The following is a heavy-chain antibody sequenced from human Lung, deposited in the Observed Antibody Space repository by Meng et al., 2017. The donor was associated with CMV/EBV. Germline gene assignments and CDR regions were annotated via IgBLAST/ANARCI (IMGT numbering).Heavy chain of an antibody. Sequence: GEXXKISCKTSGYTFASHWIGWVRQLPGEDLEWMGMIHCGDSRTIYSPLFQGQVTISVDKSLNTAYLQWNSLQASDTAMYYCARHYDASWFGNWGQGTLVTVSS. D-gene: IGHD2-2*01. CDR3: ARHYDASWFGN. J-gene: IGHJ4*02. CDR1: GYTFASHW. CDR2: IHCGDSRT. V-gene: IGHV5-51*01.